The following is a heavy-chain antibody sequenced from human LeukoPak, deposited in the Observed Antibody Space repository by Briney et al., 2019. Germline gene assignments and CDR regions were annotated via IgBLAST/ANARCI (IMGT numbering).Heavy chain of an antibody. V-gene: IGHV3-30*18. CDR2: ISYDGSNK. CDR3: AKDLLCSSTSCYLGDYYYSMDV. Sequence: PGGSLRLSCAASGFTFSSYGMHWVRQAPGKGLEWVAVISYDGSNKYYADSVKGRSTISRDNSKNTLYLQMNSLRAEDTAVYYCAKDLLCSSTSCYLGDYYYSMDVWGQGTTVTVSS. CDR1: GFTFSSYG. J-gene: IGHJ6*02. D-gene: IGHD2-2*01.